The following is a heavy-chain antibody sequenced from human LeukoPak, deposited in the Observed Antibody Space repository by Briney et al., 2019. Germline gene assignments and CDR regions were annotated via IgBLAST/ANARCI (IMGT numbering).Heavy chain of an antibody. J-gene: IGHJ4*02. CDR1: GFRFVDYG. Sequence: GGSLRLSCATSGFRFVDYGLSWVRQAPGKGLEWLSAINWNGGITEYADSVKGRFTISRDNAKNSLYLQMDSLRAEDTAFYYCARDRMGTSYSVSHSDSWGQGTLVTVSS. D-gene: IGHD6-13*01. V-gene: IGHV3-20*04. CDR2: INWNGGIT. CDR3: ARDRMGTSYSVSHSDS.